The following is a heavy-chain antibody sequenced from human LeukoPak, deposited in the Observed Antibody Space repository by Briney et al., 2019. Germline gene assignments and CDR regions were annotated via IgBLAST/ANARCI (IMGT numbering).Heavy chain of an antibody. CDR2: IYTSEST. J-gene: IGHJ3*02. D-gene: IGHD2-2*01. CDR3: ARDDWTYCSSTTCPDAYI. V-gene: IGHV4-61*02. CDR1: GGSVSSGTYY. Sequence: MASETLSFTCTVSGGSVSSGTYYWSWIRQPAGKGLEWIGRIYTSESTNYNPSLKSRVTISVDTSKNQFSLKLTSVTAADTAVYYCARDDWTYCSSTTCPDAYIWGQGTMVTVSS.